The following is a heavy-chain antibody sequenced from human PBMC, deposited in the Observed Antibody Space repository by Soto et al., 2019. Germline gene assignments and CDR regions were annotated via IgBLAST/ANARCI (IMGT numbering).Heavy chain of an antibody. Sequence: GGSLRLSCAASGFTVSSNYMNWVRQAPGRGLEWVSIIYSGGRAYYADSVKGRFTISRDNSKNTLYLQMNRLRAEDTAVYYCARGMDIVIRGGSDGMDVWGQGTTVTVSS. V-gene: IGHV3-53*01. D-gene: IGHD5-12*01. J-gene: IGHJ6*02. CDR1: GFTVSSNY. CDR3: ARGMDIVIRGGSDGMDV. CDR2: IYSGGRA.